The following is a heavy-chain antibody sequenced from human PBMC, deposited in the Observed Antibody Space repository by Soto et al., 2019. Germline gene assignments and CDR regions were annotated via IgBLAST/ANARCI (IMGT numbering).Heavy chain of an antibody. V-gene: IGHV5-10-1*01. Sequence: PGAALKISCKGSGYSFTSYWINWVRQMPGKGLEWMGRIDPSDSYTNYNPSFQGHVTISADKSLSTAYLQWSSLKASDTAIYYWARGGQQVVHTWVDPWGQGPLVTAS. D-gene: IGHD2-15*01. J-gene: IGHJ5*02. CDR1: GYSFTSYW. CDR2: IDPSDSYT. CDR3: ARGGQQVVHTWVDP.